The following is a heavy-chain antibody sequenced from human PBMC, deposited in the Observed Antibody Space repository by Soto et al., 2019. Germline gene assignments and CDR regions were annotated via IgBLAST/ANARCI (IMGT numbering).Heavy chain of an antibody. Sequence: EVQLVESGGGLVQPGGSLRLSCAASGFTFSSYWMHWVRQAPGKGLVWVSRINSDGSSTSYADSVQGRFTISRDNATATLYMQINDLRAGDTGGYYSARGLQRGSCVYWGQGPLVTVPS. CDR2: INSDGSST. CDR3: ARGLQRGSCVY. V-gene: IGHV3-74*01. J-gene: IGHJ4*02. D-gene: IGHD3-10*01. CDR1: GFTFSSYW.